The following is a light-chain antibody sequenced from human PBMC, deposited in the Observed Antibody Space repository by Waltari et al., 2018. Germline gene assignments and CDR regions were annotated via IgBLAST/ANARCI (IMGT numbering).Light chain of an antibody. CDR1: TNNVGDDG. V-gene: IGLV10-54*04. Sequence: QAGMTQTPSVSKGLRQTATPTGTGNTNNVGDDGAHRLHQHQGHPPKVLSYRNTHRPSGISEKFSASRSGNTAYLTISGLQPEDEADYYCSAWDGSLNTWLFGGGTKLTVL. CDR3: SAWDGSLNTWL. CDR2: RNT. J-gene: IGLJ3*02.